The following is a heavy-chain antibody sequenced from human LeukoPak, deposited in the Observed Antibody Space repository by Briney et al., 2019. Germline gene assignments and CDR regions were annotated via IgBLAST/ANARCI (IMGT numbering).Heavy chain of an antibody. V-gene: IGHV4-34*01. Sequence: SETLSLTCAVYGGSFSGYYWSGIRQPPGKGLEWIGEMNHSGSTNYNPSLKSRVTMSVDTSKNQFSLKLSSVTAADTAVYYCARDELLWFGDPWGQGTLVTVSS. CDR1: GGSFSGYY. CDR3: ARDELLWFGDP. CDR2: MNHSGST. D-gene: IGHD3-10*01. J-gene: IGHJ5*02.